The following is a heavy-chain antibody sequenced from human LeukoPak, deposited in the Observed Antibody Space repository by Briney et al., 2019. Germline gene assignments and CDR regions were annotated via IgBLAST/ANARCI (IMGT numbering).Heavy chain of an antibody. V-gene: IGHV4-59*08. CDR1: GGSISSYY. Sequence: PSETLSLTCTVSGGSISSYYWSWIRQPPGKGLVWIGYIYYSGSTNYNPSLKSRVTISVDTSKNQFSLKLSSVTAPDTAVYYCARHMTVTYDAFDLWGQGTMVTVSS. D-gene: IGHD3-22*01. CDR2: IYYSGST. J-gene: IGHJ3*01. CDR3: ARHMTVTYDAFDL.